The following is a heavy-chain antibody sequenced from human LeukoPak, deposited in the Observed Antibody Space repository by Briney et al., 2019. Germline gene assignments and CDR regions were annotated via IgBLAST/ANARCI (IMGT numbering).Heavy chain of an antibody. D-gene: IGHD5-12*01. CDR3: ARGYSHNSGGWLDP. Sequence: PAGSLRLSCAVPGFTFSHYAMSWIRQAPGTGLEWVGGLTDSGDATYYADSVKGRLNISRDNSNSTLYLHISGLRDEDTAVYYCARGYSHNSGGWLDPWGQGTLVTVSS. J-gene: IGHJ5*02. CDR2: LTDSGDAT. CDR1: GFTFSHYA. V-gene: IGHV3-23*01.